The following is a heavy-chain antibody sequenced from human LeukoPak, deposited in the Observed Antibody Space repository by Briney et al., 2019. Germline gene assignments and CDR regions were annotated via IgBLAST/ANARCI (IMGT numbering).Heavy chain of an antibody. CDR3: VKAPTVAGSYGWFDP. CDR2: IYSGGWT. J-gene: IGHJ5*02. D-gene: IGHD6-19*01. Sequence: PSETLSLTCTVSGGSITSGNNYWNWIRQSPGKGLECIGFIYSGGWTNYNPFLRSRVVISADTSKNQISLRVDSMTAADTAVYYCVKAPTVAGSYGWFDPWGQGTLVTVSS. CDR1: GGSITSGNNY. V-gene: IGHV4-30-4*08.